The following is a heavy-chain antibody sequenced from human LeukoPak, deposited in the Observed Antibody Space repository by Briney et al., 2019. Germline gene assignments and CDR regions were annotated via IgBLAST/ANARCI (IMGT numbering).Heavy chain of an antibody. CDR1: GFTFSSYW. J-gene: IGHJ4*02. V-gene: IGHV3-74*01. CDR3: ARVDCSGGSCYFDY. Sequence: PGESLRLSCAASGFTFSSYWMHWVRQAPGKGLVWVSRISSDGTGTSYADSVKGRFTISRDNAKNTLDLQMSSLRAEDTAVYYCARVDCSGGSCYFDYWGQGTLVTVSS. D-gene: IGHD2-15*01. CDR2: ISSDGTGT.